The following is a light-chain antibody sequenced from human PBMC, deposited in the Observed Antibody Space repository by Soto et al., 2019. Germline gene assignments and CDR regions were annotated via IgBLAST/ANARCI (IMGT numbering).Light chain of an antibody. CDR2: ENN. J-gene: IGLJ2*01. Sequence: QAVVTQPPSVSAAPGQKVTISCSGRSSNIGSDYVSWYQQLPGTAPKLLIYENNKRPSGIPDRFSGSKSGTSATLGITGLQTGDEADYYCAAWDKSLSGGVFGGGTKVTVL. V-gene: IGLV1-51*02. CDR3: AAWDKSLSGGV. CDR1: SSNIGSDY.